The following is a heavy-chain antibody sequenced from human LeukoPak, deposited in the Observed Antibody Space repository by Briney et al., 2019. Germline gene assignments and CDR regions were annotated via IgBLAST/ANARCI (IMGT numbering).Heavy chain of an antibody. CDR2: IYYSGST. Sequence: SETLSLTCTVSGGSTSSSSYYWGCIRQPPGKGLECIGSIYYSGSTYYNPSLKSRVTISVDTSKHQFSLKLSSVTAADTAVYYCVSLDEYNWNDSVDYWGQGTLVTVSS. D-gene: IGHD1-1*01. V-gene: IGHV4-39*07. CDR1: GGSTSSSSYY. J-gene: IGHJ4*02. CDR3: VSLDEYNWNDSVDY.